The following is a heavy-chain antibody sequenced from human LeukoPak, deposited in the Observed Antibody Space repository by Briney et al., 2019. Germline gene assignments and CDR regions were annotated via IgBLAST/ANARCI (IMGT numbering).Heavy chain of an antibody. D-gene: IGHD3-10*01. V-gene: IGHV1-2*02. CDR3: ATDLSASVTMVRGATIRNWFDP. Sequence: GASVKVSCKASGYSFTGYYMHWVRQAPGQGLEWMGWINPYSGGTNYAQKFQGRVTMTEDTSTDTAYMELSSLRSEDTAVYYCATDLSASVTMVRGATIRNWFDPWGQGTLVTVSS. J-gene: IGHJ5*02. CDR2: INPYSGGT. CDR1: GYSFTGYY.